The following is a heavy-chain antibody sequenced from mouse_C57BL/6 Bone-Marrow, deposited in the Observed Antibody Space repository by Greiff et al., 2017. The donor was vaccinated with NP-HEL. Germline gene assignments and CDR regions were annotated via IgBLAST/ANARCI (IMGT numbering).Heavy chain of an antibody. CDR3: ARPVYYDYAWFAY. CDR1: GFSLTSYG. D-gene: IGHD2-4*01. J-gene: IGHJ3*01. V-gene: IGHV2-6*03. CDR2: IRSDGST. Sequence: QVQLKESGPGLVAPSQSLSITCTVSGFSLTSYGVHWVRQPPGKGLEWLVVIRSDGSTTYNSALKSRLSISKDNSKSQVFLKMNSLQTDDTAMYYCARPVYYDYAWFAYWGQGTLVTVSA.